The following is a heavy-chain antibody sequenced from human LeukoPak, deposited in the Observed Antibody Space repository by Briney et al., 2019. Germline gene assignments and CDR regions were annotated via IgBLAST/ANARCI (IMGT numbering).Heavy chain of an antibody. CDR3: ARDTPTIVVVVAANRAFDY. Sequence: PSETLSLTCTVSGGSISSSSYYWGWIRQPPGKGLEWIGSIYYSGSTYYNPSLKSRVTISVDTSKNQFSLKLSSVTAADTAVYYCARDTPTIVVVVAANRAFDYWGQGTLVTVSS. D-gene: IGHD2-15*01. CDR2: IYYSGST. CDR1: GGSISSSSYY. V-gene: IGHV4-39*07. J-gene: IGHJ4*02.